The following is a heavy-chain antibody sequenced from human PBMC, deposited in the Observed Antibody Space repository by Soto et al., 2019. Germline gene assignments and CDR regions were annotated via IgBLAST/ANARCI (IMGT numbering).Heavy chain of an antibody. CDR2: IYYSGST. V-gene: IGHV4-30-4*01. D-gene: IGHD5-12*01. Sequence: SETLSLTCTVSGGSISSGDYYWSWIRQPPGKGLEWIGYIYYSGSTYYNPSLRSRVTISVDTSKNQFSLKLSSVTAADTAVYYCARGYSGYGGRVNWFDPWGQGTLVTVSS. J-gene: IGHJ5*02. CDR3: ARGYSGYGGRVNWFDP. CDR1: GGSISSGDYY.